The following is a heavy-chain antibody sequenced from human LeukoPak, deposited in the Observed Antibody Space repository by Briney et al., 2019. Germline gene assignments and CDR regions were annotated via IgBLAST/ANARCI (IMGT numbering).Heavy chain of an antibody. CDR2: ISYDGSNK. CDR3: ANPTYSGSYGGVY. D-gene: IGHD1-26*01. V-gene: IGHV3-30*04. J-gene: IGHJ4*02. Sequence: GGSLRLSCAASGFTFSSYAMHWVRQAPGKGLEWVVVISYDGSNKYYADSVKGRFTISRDNSKNTLYLQMNSLRAEDTAVYYCANPTYSGSYGGVYWGQGTLVTVSS. CDR1: GFTFSSYA.